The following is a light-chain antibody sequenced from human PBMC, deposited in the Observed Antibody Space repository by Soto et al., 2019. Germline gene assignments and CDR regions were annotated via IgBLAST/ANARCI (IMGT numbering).Light chain of an antibody. J-gene: IGKJ4*01. CDR2: AAS. Sequence: DIQLTQSPSFLSASVGDRVTITCRASQGISSYLAWCQQKPGKAPNLLIYAASTLQSGVPSRFSGSGSGTEFTFTISGLQPDDFATDYCQQFKCYPLSSCGRTEVEIK. V-gene: IGKV1-9*01. CDR3: QQFKCYPLS. CDR1: QGISSY.